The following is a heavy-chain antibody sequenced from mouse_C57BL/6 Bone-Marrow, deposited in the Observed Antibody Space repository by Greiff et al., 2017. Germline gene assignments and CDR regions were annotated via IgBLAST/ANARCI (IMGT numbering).Heavy chain of an antibody. J-gene: IGHJ2*01. CDR3: TFYYSDPDY. V-gene: IGHV14-4*01. Sequence: EVQLQESGAELERPGASVKLSCTASGFNIKDDYMHWVKQRPEQGLEWIGWIDPENGDTEYASKFQGKATITADTSANTAYLQLSSLTYEDTAVYYCTFYYSDPDYWGQGTTVTVSS. D-gene: IGHD2-12*01. CDR2: IDPENGDT. CDR1: GFNIKDDY.